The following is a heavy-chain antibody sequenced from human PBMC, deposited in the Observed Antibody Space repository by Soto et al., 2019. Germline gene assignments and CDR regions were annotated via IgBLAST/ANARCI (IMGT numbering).Heavy chain of an antibody. V-gene: IGHV3-21*01. CDR2: ISSSSSYI. CDR3: ARDQPVNQYQLLRGYCSGGSCYSGVYYCYGMDV. CDR1: GFTFSSYS. D-gene: IGHD2-15*01. Sequence: GGSLRLSCAASGFTFSSYSMNWVRQAPGKGLEWVSSISSSSSYIYYADSVKGRFTISRDNAKNSLYLQMNSLRAEDTAVYYCARDQPVNQYQLLRGYCSGGSCYSGVYYCYGMDVWGQGTTVTVSS. J-gene: IGHJ6*02.